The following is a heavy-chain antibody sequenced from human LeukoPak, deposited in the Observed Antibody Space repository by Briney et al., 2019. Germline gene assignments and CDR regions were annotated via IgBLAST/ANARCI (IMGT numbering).Heavy chain of an antibody. CDR3: ASKAYDYVWGSYRSFGWFDP. J-gene: IGHJ5*02. Sequence: SETLSLTCTVSSGSISSSSYYWGWIRQPPGKGLEWIGSIYYSGSTYYNPSLKSRVTISVDTSKNQFSLKLSSVTAADTAVYYCASKAYDYVWGSYRSFGWFDPWGQGTLVTVSS. CDR2: IYYSGST. CDR1: SGSISSSSYY. V-gene: IGHV4-39*07. D-gene: IGHD3-16*02.